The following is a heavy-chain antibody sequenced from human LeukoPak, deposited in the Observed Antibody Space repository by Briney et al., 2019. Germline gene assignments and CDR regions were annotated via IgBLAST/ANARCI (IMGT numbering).Heavy chain of an antibody. CDR2: INPNSGGT. CDR1: GYTFTGYY. CDR3: ARGSEQQLVERGFDY. V-gene: IGHV1-2*02. Sequence: ASVTVSCKASGYTFTGYYMHWVRQAPGQGLEWMGWINPNSGGTNYAQKFQGRVTMTRDTSISTAYMELSRLRSDDTAVYYCARGSEQQLVERGFDYWGQGTLVTVSS. D-gene: IGHD6-13*01. J-gene: IGHJ4*02.